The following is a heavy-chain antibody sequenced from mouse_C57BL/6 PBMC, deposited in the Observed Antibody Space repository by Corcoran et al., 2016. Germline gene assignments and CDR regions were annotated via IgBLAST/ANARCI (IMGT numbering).Heavy chain of an antibody. CDR2: INPYNGGT. CDR3: APHYYGSNPWYFDV. V-gene: IGHV1-19*01. CDR1: GYTFTDYY. D-gene: IGHD1-1*01. Sequence: EVQLQQSGPVLVKPGASVKMSCKASGYTFTDYYMNWVKQSHGKSLEWIGVINPYNGGTSYNQKFKGKATLTVDKSSSTAYMELNSLTSEDSAVYYCAPHYYGSNPWYFDVWGTGTTVTVSS. J-gene: IGHJ1*03.